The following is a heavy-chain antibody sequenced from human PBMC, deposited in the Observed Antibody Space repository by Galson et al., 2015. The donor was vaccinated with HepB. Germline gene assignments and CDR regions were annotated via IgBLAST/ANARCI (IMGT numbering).Heavy chain of an antibody. CDR3: AREYDYVWGSSPSGNYYYAMDV. Sequence: SVKVSCKASGYNFNVYYIHWVRQAPGQGLEWLGRIDPDSDGTDYAQKFQGRVTMTSDTSISTAYMELSRLRSDDTAFYYCAREYDYVWGSSPSGNYYYAMDVWGQGTTVIVSS. CDR1: GYNFNVYY. V-gene: IGHV1-2*06. CDR2: IDPDSDGT. D-gene: IGHD3-16*01. J-gene: IGHJ6*02.